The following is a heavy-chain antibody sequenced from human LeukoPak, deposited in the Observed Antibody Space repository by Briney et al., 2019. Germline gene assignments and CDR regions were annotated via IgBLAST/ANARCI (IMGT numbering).Heavy chain of an antibody. CDR3: ARAKSSNGYYFDY. J-gene: IGHJ4*02. CDR1: GFTFSSYV. D-gene: IGHD3-22*01. Sequence: GGSLRLSCTASGFTFSSYVMYWVRQAPGKGLEYVSSITNDGGSTDYANSVKGRFTISRDNSRNTLYLQMGSLRAEDMAVYHCARAKSSNGYYFDYWGQGALVTVSS. CDR2: ITNDGGST. V-gene: IGHV3-64*01.